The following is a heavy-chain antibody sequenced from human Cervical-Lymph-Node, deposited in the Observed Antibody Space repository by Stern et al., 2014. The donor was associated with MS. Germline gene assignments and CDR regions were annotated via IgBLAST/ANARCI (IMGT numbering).Heavy chain of an antibody. J-gene: IGHJ5*02. CDR2: IIPIFGAV. D-gene: IGHD3-10*01. CDR1: GGTFSNYA. CDR3: ARDSKIQGVIVPGLNWFDP. V-gene: IGHV1-69*01. Sequence: VQLVESGAEVRKPGSSVKVSCKASGGTFSNYAISWVRQAPGQGLEWMGGIIPIFGAVNYAQKCQGRVTITADESSSTAYMELNSLRSDDTAVYYCARDSKIQGVIVPGLNWFDPWGQGTLVTVSS.